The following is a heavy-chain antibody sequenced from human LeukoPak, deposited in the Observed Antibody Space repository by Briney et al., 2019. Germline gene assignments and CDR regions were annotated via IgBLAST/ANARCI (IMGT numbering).Heavy chain of an antibody. D-gene: IGHD3-9*01. CDR1: GGSISSYY. CDR2: IYYSGST. V-gene: IGHV4-59*01. Sequence: SETLSLTCTVSGGSISSYYWSWIRQPPGKGLEWIWYIYYSGSTNYNPSLKSRVTISVDTSKNQFSLKLSSVTAADTAVYYCARARLVMGGGRWFDPWGQGTLVTVSS. CDR3: ARARLVMGGGRWFDP. J-gene: IGHJ5*02.